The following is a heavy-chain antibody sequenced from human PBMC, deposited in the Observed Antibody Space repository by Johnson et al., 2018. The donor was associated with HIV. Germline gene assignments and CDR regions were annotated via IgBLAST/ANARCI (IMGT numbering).Heavy chain of an antibody. CDR1: GFTFRSHG. J-gene: IGHJ3*02. Sequence: QVQLVESGGGVVQPGRSLRLSCAASGFTFRSHGMHWVRQAPGKGLEWVAVISYDGNNKFQADSVKGRFTISRDNSKNTLYLQMNSLRAEDTAVYYCARSYSSSWNASDIWGQGTMVTVSS. CDR3: ARSYSSSWNASDI. D-gene: IGHD6-13*01. CDR2: ISYDGNNK. V-gene: IGHV3-30*03.